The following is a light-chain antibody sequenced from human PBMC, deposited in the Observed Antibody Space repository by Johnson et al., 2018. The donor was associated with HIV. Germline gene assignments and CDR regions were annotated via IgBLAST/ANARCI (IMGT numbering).Light chain of an antibody. V-gene: IGLV1-51*01. J-gene: IGLJ1*01. CDR3: GKWDSSLTAYV. CDR2: DNN. Sequence: QSVLTQPPSVSAAPGQKVTISCSGSSSNIGNNYVSWYQQIPGTAPKLLIYDNNKRPSGIPDRFSGSKSGTSATLGITGLQTGDEADYYCGKWDSSLTAYVFETGTNVTVL. CDR1: SSNIGNNY.